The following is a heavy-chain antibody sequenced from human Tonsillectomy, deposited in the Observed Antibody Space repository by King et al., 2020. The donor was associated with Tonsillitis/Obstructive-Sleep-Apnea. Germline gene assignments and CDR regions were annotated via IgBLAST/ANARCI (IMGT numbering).Heavy chain of an antibody. Sequence: QLVQSGAEVKEPGASVYVSCKASGYTFTNYYMHWVRQAPGQGLEWMGMINPSGGSTRNAQKFPGRVTMTRDTSTSTVYMELSSLRTEETAVYYCARALNLGYCSGISCYLGYWGQGILVIVSS. CDR2: INPSGGST. J-gene: IGHJ4*02. CDR1: GYTFTNYY. D-gene: IGHD2-2*01. CDR3: ARALNLGYCSGISCYLGY. V-gene: IGHV1-46*01.